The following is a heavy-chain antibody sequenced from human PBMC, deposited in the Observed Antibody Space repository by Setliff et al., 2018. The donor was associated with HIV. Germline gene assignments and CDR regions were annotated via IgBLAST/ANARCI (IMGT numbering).Heavy chain of an antibody. V-gene: IGHV5-51*01. Sequence: PGESLKISCKVSGYIFSDYWIAWVRQMPGKGLEWMGLVYPGEYGSRYSPSVQGQVTISADKSISTAYLQWSSVKTSDSAMYFCVRDQIGDVQVAGTWGTWGQGTLVTVSS. CDR3: VRDQIGDVQVAGTWGT. D-gene: IGHD6-19*01. CDR1: GYIFSDYW. J-gene: IGHJ5*02. CDR2: VYPGEYGS.